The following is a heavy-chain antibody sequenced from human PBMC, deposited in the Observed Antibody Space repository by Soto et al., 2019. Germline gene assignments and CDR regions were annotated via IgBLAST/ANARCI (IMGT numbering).Heavy chain of an antibody. J-gene: IGHJ4*02. CDR2: ISSSGSTI. CDR3: ARGYCSSTSCYTPHFDS. V-gene: IGHV3-48*03. CDR1: GVTFSSYE. D-gene: IGHD2-2*02. Sequence: SLGLSCAASGVTFSSYEMNWVRQALGTGLEWVSYISSSGSTIYYADSVKGRFTISRDNAKNSLYLQMNSLRAEDTAVYYCARGYCSSTSCYTPHFDSWGQGTMVTVSS.